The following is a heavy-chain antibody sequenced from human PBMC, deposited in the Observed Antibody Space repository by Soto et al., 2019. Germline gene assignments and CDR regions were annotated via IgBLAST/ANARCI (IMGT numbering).Heavy chain of an antibody. D-gene: IGHD6-6*01. CDR3: AKAQHQGYSSSSGGGFDY. J-gene: IGHJ4*02. Sequence: EVQLLESGGGLVQPGGSLRLSCAASGFTFSSYAMSWVRQAPGKGLEWVSAISGSGGSTYYADSVKGRFTISRDNSKNTLYLQMNSLRAEDTAVYYCAKAQHQGYSSSSGGGFDYWGQGTLVTVSS. CDR1: GFTFSSYA. V-gene: IGHV3-23*01. CDR2: ISGSGGST.